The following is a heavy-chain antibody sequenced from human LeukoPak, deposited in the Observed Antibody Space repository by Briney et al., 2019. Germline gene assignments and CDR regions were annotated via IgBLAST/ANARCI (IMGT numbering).Heavy chain of an antibody. CDR1: GFTFSSYA. Sequence: QPGGSLRLSCAASGFTFSSYAMSWVRQAPGKGLEWVSAISGSGGSTYYADSVKGRFTISRDNSKNTLYLQMNSLRAEDTAVYYCAKVGGKYYYGSGSYYSFDYWGQGTLVTVSS. CDR3: AKVGGKYYYGSGSYYSFDY. CDR2: ISGSGGST. D-gene: IGHD3-10*01. J-gene: IGHJ4*02. V-gene: IGHV3-23*01.